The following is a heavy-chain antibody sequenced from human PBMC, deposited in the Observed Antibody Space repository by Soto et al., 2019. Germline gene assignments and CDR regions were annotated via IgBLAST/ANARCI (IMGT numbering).Heavy chain of an antibody. CDR2: IDWDDDK. J-gene: IGHJ4*02. CDR1: GFSLSTTGMR. Sequence: SGPTLVNPAQTLTLTCTFSGFSLSTTGMRVSWIRQPPGKALEWLARIDWDDDKFYTTSLKTRLTISKDTSKNQVVLTMTNMDPVDTATYFCARIPGWLQGFDSWGQGTLVTVSS. D-gene: IGHD6-19*01. V-gene: IGHV2-70*04. CDR3: ARIPGWLQGFDS.